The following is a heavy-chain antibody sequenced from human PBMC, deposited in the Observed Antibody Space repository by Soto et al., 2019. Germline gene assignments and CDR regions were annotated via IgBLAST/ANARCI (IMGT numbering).Heavy chain of an antibody. CDR3: ARGFFDITMVRGVTGYYGMDV. V-gene: IGHV4-59*01. CDR1: GGSISSYY. J-gene: IGHJ6*02. D-gene: IGHD3-10*01. CDR2: IYYSGST. Sequence: QVQLQESGPGLVKPSETLSLTCTVSGGSISSYYWSWIRQPPGKGLEWIGYIYYSGSTNYNPSLKSRVTISVDTAKNQFSLKLSSVTAADTAVYYCARGFFDITMVRGVTGYYGMDVWGQGTTVTVSS.